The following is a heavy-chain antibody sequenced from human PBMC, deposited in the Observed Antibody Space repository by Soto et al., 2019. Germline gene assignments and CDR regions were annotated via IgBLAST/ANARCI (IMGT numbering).Heavy chain of an antibody. CDR3: ARRHSSSEHDHYGMDV. CDR2: TYYRSKWYN. Sequence: SQTLSLPCAISGDSVSSNSAAWNWIRQSPSRGLEWLGRTYYRSKWYNDYAVSVKSRITINPDTSKNQFSLQLNSVTPEDTAVYYCARRHSSSEHDHYGMDVWGQGTTVTVSS. V-gene: IGHV6-1*01. CDR1: GDSVSSNSAA. J-gene: IGHJ6*02. D-gene: IGHD6-13*01.